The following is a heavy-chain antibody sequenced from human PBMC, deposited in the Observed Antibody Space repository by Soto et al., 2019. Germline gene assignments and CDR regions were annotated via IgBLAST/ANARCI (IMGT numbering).Heavy chain of an antibody. V-gene: IGHV1-69*06. D-gene: IGHD4-17*01. CDR3: ARESSPPPGGTVTLFDY. J-gene: IGHJ4*02. Sequence: QVQLVQSGAEVKKPGSSVKVSCKASGGTFSSYAISWVRQAPGQGLEWMGGIIPIFGTANYAQKFQGRVTITADKSTSIAYMELSSLSCEDASVYYTARESSPPPGGTVTLFDYWAQVTLLTVSS. CDR2: IIPIFGTA. CDR1: GGTFSSYA.